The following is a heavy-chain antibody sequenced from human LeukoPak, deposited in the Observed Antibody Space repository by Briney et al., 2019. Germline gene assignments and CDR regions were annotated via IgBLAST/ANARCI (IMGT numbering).Heavy chain of an antibody. CDR1: GYTFTSYY. CDR2: INPSGGST. D-gene: IGHD3-10*01. V-gene: IGHV1-46*01. CDR3: ARDLIIAHPMVRGVIIVGY. Sequence: GASVKVSCKASGYTFTSYYMHWVRQAPGQGLEWMGIINPSGGSTSYAQKFQGRVTMTRDTSTSTVYMELRSLRSDDTAVYYCARDLIIAHPMVRGVIIVGYWGQGTLVTVSS. J-gene: IGHJ4*02.